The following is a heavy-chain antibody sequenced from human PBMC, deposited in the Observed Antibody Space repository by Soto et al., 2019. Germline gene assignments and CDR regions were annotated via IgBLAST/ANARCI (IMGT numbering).Heavy chain of an antibody. CDR1: GLTFSSYA. J-gene: IGHJ5*02. D-gene: IGHD4-17*01. CDR3: ARASHDYGGNWFDP. V-gene: IGHV3-23*01. CDR2: VTGSGSNT. Sequence: GGSLRLSCAASGLTFSSYAMSWVRQAPGKGLEWVSTVTGSGSNTYNEDSVKGRFTISRDNSKNTLYLQMNSLRAEDTAIYYCARASHDYGGNWFDPWGQGTLVTVSS.